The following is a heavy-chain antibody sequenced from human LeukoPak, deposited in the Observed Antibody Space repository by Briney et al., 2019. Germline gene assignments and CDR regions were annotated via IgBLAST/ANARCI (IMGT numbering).Heavy chain of an antibody. J-gene: IGHJ3*02. CDR1: GFTFSSYW. CDR2: IKSDGSIT. CDR3: ARGPSIAARYDAFDI. D-gene: IGHD6-6*01. Sequence: QPGGSLGLSCAASGFTFSSYWMHWVRQVPGKGLMWVSRIKSDGSITSHADSVKGRFTISRDNAKNSLYLQVISLRAEDTAVYYCARGPSIAARYDAFDIWGQGTMVTVSS. V-gene: IGHV3-74*01.